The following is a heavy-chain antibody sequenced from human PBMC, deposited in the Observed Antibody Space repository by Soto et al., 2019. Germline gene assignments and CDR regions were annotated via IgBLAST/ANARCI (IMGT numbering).Heavy chain of an antibody. CDR2: ISAYNGNT. CDR3: AREGRYYDSSGYMGGYYYYGMDV. V-gene: IGHV1-18*01. J-gene: IGHJ6*02. Sequence: ASVKVSFKASGYTFTSYGISWLRQAPGQGLEWMGWISAYNGNTNYAQKLQGRVTMTTDTSTSTAYMELRSLRSDDTAVYYCAREGRYYDSSGYMGGYYYYGMDVWGQGTTVTVSS. D-gene: IGHD3-22*01. CDR1: GYTFTSYG.